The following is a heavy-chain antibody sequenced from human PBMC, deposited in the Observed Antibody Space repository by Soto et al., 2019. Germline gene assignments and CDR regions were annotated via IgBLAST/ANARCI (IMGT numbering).Heavy chain of an antibody. D-gene: IGHD3-3*01. J-gene: IGHJ3*02. CDR2: INPATGAA. CDR3: ARGGGVGVAGSAAFDM. CDR1: GYPVTAYY. V-gene: IGHV1-2*02. Sequence: QLHLVQSGAVVKKPGASVTVSCSASGYPVTAYYMHWVRQAPGRGLEWMGGINPATGAAKYTQTFQGRVTMPREKSASTVFMELSGLTSEDTAVFYWARGGGVGVAGSAAFDMWGQGTLVTVSS.